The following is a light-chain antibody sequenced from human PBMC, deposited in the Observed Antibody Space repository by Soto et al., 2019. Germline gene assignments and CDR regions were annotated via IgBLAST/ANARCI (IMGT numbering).Light chain of an antibody. CDR1: SSDVGGYNY. V-gene: IGLV2-14*01. Sequence: QSALTQPVSVSGSPGQSITISCTGTSSDVGGYNYVSWYQQHPGKAPKLMIYEVSNRPSGVSNRFSGSKSGNTASLTISGLQAEDEADYYCSSYTTSSTFEVFGGGTKLTVL. J-gene: IGLJ3*02. CDR3: SSYTTSSTFEV. CDR2: EVS.